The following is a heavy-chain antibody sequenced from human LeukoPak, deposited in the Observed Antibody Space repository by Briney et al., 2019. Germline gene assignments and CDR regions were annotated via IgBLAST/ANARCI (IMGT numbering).Heavy chain of an antibody. CDR1: GFIFRSYA. J-gene: IGHJ4*02. V-gene: IGHV3-7*03. Sequence: PGGSLRLSCAASGFIFRSYAMNWVRQAPGKGLEWVASIKEDGSEKHYVDSVKGRFTISRDNGKNSLYLQMNSLRAEDTAVYYCARDSGWWRFDFWGQGTLVTVSS. CDR3: ARDSGWWRFDF. D-gene: IGHD6-13*01. CDR2: IKEDGSEK.